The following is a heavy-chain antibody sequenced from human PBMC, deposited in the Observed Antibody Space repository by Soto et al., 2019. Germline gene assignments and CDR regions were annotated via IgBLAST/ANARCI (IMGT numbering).Heavy chain of an antibody. Sequence: QITLKESGPTLVKPTQTLTLTCTFSGFSLSTSGVGVGWIRQPPGKALEWLALIYWDDDKRYSPSLKSRLTXTXXTSKNQVVLTMTNMDPVDTATYYCAHYGDSPGADYWGQGTLVTVSS. V-gene: IGHV2-5*02. D-gene: IGHD4-17*01. CDR2: IYWDDDK. CDR1: GFSLSTSGVG. CDR3: AHYGDSPGADY. J-gene: IGHJ4*02.